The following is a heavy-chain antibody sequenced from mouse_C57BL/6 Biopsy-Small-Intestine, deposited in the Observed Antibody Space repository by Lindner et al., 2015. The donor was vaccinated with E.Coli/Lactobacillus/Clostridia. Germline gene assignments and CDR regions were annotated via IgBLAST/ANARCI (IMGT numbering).Heavy chain of an antibody. Sequence: VQLQESGPELVKPGASVKISCKASGYAFSSSWMNWVKQRPGKGLEWIGRIYPGDGDTNYNGKFKGKATLTEDKSSSTAYMQLSSLTSEDSAVYFCARSNWVWFAYWGQGTLVTVSA. J-gene: IGHJ3*01. CDR2: IYPGDGDT. D-gene: IGHD4-1*01. V-gene: IGHV1-82*01. CDR1: GYAFSSSW. CDR3: ARSNWVWFAY.